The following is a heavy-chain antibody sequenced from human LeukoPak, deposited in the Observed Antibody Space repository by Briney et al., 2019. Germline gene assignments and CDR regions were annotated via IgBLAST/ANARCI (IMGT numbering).Heavy chain of an antibody. CDR1: GGSIGSYY. CDR3: ARQIKGYSSGYWFVP. V-gene: IGHV4-59*08. D-gene: IGHD6-19*01. J-gene: IGHJ5*02. Sequence: SETLSLTCTVSGGSIGSYYWSWIRQPPGKGLEWIGYIYYSGSTNYNPSLKSRVTISVDTSKNQFSLKLSSVTAADTAVYYCARQIKGYSSGYWFVPWGQGTLVTVSS. CDR2: IYYSGST.